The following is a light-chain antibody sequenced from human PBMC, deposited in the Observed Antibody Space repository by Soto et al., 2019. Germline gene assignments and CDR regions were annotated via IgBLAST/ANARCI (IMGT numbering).Light chain of an antibody. V-gene: IGKV3-15*01. CDR3: QQYSSWLWT. Sequence: EIVLTQSPATLSLSPCERATLSCRASQSVSSYLAWYQQKPGQAPRLLIYGASNRATGVPARISGSVSGTEFTLTIASLQSEDFAVYYCQQYSSWLWTFGQGTKVDIK. J-gene: IGKJ1*01. CDR1: QSVSSY. CDR2: GAS.